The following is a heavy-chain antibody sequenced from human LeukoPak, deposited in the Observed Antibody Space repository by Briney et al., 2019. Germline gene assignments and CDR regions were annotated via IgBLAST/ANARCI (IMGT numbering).Heavy chain of an antibody. CDR1: GFTFSSYA. V-gene: IGHV3-23*01. CDR2: ISGSGDST. Sequence: GGSLRLSCAASGFTFSSYALSWVRQTPEKGLEWVSAISGSGDSTYYANSVKGRFTISRDNSMNTLFLQMNSLRAEDTAVFYCARDNGGYNYDFWGQGTLVTVSS. D-gene: IGHD5-24*01. J-gene: IGHJ4*02. CDR3: ARDNGGYNYDF.